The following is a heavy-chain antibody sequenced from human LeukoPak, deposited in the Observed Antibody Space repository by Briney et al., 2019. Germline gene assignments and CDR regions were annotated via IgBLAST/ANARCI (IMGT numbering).Heavy chain of an antibody. J-gene: IGHJ4*02. CDR1: GYTFTSYG. D-gene: IGHD5-18*01. V-gene: IGHV1-18*01. CDR3: ARGPRFIQLWNFDY. Sequence: GPVKVSCKASGYTFTSYGISWVRQAPGQGLEWMGWISAYNGNTNYAQKLQGRVTMTTDTSTSTAYMELRSLRSDDTAVYYCARGPRFIQLWNFDYWGQGTLVTVSS. CDR2: ISAYNGNT.